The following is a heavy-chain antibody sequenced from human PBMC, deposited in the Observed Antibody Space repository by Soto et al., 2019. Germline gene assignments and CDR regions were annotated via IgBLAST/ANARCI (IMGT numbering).Heavy chain of an antibody. CDR1: GFAFTYYA. D-gene: IGHD1-26*01. CDR2: MSSDGSKI. V-gene: IGHV3-30*18. J-gene: IGHJ4*02. CDR3: ANDEGVGGTLGLFDY. Sequence: QVQLVESGGGAVQPGESLRLSCVASGFAFTYYAMHWVRQAPGKGLESVAVMSSDGSKIHHTDSVKGRFTISRDNSKNTLYLQMNSLRKEDTAVYFCANDEGVGGTLGLFDYWGQGTLVSVSS.